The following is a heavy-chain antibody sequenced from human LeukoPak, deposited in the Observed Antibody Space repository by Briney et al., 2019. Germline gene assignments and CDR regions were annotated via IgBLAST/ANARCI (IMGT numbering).Heavy chain of an antibody. V-gene: IGHV3-48*04. CDR2: ISSSSSTI. J-gene: IGHJ4*02. CDR1: GFTFSSYS. Sequence: GGSLRLSCAASGFTFSSYSMNWVRQAPGKGLEWVSYISSSSSTIYYADSVKGRFTISRDNAKNSLYLQMNSLRAEDTAVYYCARDLRGYDFWSGYYGFDYWGQETLVTVSS. CDR3: ARDLRGYDFWSGYYGFDY. D-gene: IGHD3-3*01.